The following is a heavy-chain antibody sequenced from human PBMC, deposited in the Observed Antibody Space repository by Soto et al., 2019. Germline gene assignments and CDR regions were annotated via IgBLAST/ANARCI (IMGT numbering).Heavy chain of an antibody. D-gene: IGHD2-8*01. Sequence: QVQLQESGPGLVKPSQTLSLTCTVSGGSISSGGYFWSWIRQPPGKGLEWIGNIFYSGTTYYNPSLKSRVTLAVATSKNQFSLKLSSVTAADTAVYFCARGVLYWGQGTLVTVSS. V-gene: IGHV4-31*03. CDR3: ARGVLY. CDR2: IFYSGTT. CDR1: GGSISSGGYF. J-gene: IGHJ4*02.